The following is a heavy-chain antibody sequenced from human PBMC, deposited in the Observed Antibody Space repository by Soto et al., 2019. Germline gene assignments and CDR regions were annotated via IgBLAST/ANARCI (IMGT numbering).Heavy chain of an antibody. D-gene: IGHD1-1*01. CDR3: AISWRLSXVYYYSGIDV. Sequence: GASLKISCQGSGYIFTIYWISCVRQMPVRCLELMGRIDPSDSYTNYSPSFQCHVTISXYXSIXTAYLQWSSLKASDTAIYYCAISWRLSXVYYYSGIDVCXXGTXVPVS. CDR2: IDPSDSYT. V-gene: IGHV5-10-1*01. CDR1: GYIFTIYW. J-gene: IGHJ6*02.